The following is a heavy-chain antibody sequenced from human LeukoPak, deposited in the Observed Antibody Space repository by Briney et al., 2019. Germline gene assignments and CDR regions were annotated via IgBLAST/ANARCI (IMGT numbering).Heavy chain of an antibody. V-gene: IGHV3-74*01. CDR2: INSDGSST. CDR1: GFTFSSYW. J-gene: IGHJ4*02. CDR3: ARDRNTGSSYENLFEY. Sequence: GGSLRLSCAASGFTFSSYWMHWIRQAPGKGLVWVSRINSDGSSTSYADSVKGRFTISRDNAKNTLYLQMNSLRAEDTSVYYCARDRNTGSSYENLFEYWGQGSLVTVSS. D-gene: IGHD1-26*01.